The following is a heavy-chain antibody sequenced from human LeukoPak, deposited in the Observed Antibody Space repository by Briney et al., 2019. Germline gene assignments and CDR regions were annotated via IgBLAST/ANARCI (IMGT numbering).Heavy chain of an antibody. D-gene: IGHD2-2*01. CDR3: ASRVVSAARGYYYYVDV. Sequence: PSETLSLTCAVYGGSFSGYYWSWIRQPPGKGLEWIGEINHSGSTNYNPSLKSRVTISVDTSKNQFSLKLSSVTAADTAVYYCASRVVSAARGYYYYVDVWGKGTTVTVSS. V-gene: IGHV4-34*01. J-gene: IGHJ6*03. CDR1: GGSFSGYY. CDR2: INHSGST.